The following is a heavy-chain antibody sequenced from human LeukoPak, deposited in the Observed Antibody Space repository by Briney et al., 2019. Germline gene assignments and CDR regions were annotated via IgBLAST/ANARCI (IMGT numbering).Heavy chain of an antibody. Sequence: LRLSCEASGFTFSDYYMSWIRQTPGKELEWIGEINHSGSTNYNPSLKSRVTISVDTSKNQFSLKLSSVTAADTAVYYCARARQYYYDSSGYYLYWGQGTLVTVSS. J-gene: IGHJ4*02. D-gene: IGHD3-22*01. CDR2: INHSGST. V-gene: IGHV4-34*01. CDR3: ARARQYYYDSSGYYLY. CDR1: GFTFSDYY.